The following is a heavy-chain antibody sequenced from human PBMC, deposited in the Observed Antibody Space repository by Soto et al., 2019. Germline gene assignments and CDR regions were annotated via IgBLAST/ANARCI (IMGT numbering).Heavy chain of an antibody. CDR1: GFTCSRYS. CDR3: AREGAGRNLDY. D-gene: IGHD1-26*01. V-gene: IGHV3-21*01. CDR2: ISSSSSYI. J-gene: IGHJ4*02. Sequence: GGSLRLSCAASGFTCSRYSMNWVRQAPGKGLEWVSSISSSSSYIYYADSVKGRFTISRDNAKNSLYLQMNSLRAEDTAVYYCAREGAGRNLDYWGQGTLVTVSS.